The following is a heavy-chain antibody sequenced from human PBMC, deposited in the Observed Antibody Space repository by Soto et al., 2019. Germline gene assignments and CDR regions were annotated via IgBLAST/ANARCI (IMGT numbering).Heavy chain of an antibody. CDR2: IFSDGSP. Sequence: QLQLRQSGPGLVKPPETLSLTCSVSGASITSGDYYWGWIRQPPGKGLEWVGSIFSDGSPYYNPSLQRRVTFSIDTSRNEFSLTLNSATAADTAVYYCVRTVGSSWFFDLWGRGTLITVSS. CDR1: GASITSGDYY. D-gene: IGHD3-10*01. V-gene: IGHV4-39*01. J-gene: IGHJ2*01. CDR3: VRTVGSSWFFDL.